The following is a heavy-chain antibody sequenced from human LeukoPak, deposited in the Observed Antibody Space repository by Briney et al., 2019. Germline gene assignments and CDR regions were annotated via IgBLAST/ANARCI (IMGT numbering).Heavy chain of an antibody. CDR2: IREAGGGT. D-gene: IGHD3-10*01. Sequence: PGGSLRLSCVVSGIKLSNYGMSWVRQAPGKGLEWVSGIREAGGGTKYADSVKGRFTISRDNSKNTLYLQMNSLRAEDTAVYFCANRGVVIRGLIVIGLHTEAYYFDSWGQGILVTVSS. V-gene: IGHV3-23*01. J-gene: IGHJ4*02. CDR3: ANRGVVIRGLIVIGLHTEAYYFDS. CDR1: GIKLSNYG.